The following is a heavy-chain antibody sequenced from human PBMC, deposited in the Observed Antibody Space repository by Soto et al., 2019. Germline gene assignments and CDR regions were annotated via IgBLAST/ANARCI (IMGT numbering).Heavy chain of an antibody. D-gene: IGHD1-26*01. CDR2: ISAYNGDT. Sequence: QVQLVQSGAEVKKPGASVKVSCKASGYTFTGYGISWVRQAPGQGLEWMGWISAYNGDTNYAQKFQGRVTMITDTSTNTAYMELRRLRFDDTAVYYCARYLGSPLWYWGQGTLVTVSS. CDR3: ARYLGSPLWY. J-gene: IGHJ4*02. V-gene: IGHV1-18*04. CDR1: GYTFTGYG.